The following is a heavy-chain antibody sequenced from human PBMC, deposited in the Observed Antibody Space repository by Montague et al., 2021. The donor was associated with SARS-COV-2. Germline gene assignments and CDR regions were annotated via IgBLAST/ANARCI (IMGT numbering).Heavy chain of an antibody. J-gene: IGHJ3*02. V-gene: IGHV3-30*18. Sequence: SLRLSCAVSGFTFNNYGMHWVRQAPGKGLEWVAVISYEGSKIFYADSVEGRFTISRDSSKNTVYLQMNSLRAEDTAVYYCAKPTSIFWFGNFTADAFDIWGQGTMVTVSS. CDR2: ISYEGSKI. D-gene: IGHD3-10*01. CDR3: AKPTSIFWFGNFTADAFDI. CDR1: GFTFNNYG.